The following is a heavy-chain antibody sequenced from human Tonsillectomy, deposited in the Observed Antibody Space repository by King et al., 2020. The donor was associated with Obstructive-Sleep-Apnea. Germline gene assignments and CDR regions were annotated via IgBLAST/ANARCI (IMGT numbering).Heavy chain of an antibody. D-gene: IGHD3-22*01. CDR2: ISSSSTI. V-gene: IGHV3-48*04. CDR3: ARGTHYYDSSGYDWFDP. Sequence: VQLVQSGGGLVQPGGSLRLSCAASGFTFSSYSMNWVRQAPGKGLEWVSYISSSSTIYYADSVKGRFTISRDNAKNSLYLQMNSLRAEDTAVYYCARGTHYYDSSGYDWFDPWGQGTLVTVSS. CDR1: GFTFSSYS. J-gene: IGHJ5*02.